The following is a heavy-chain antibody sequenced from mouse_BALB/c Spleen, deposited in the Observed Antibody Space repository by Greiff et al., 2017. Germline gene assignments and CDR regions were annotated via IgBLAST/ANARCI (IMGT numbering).Heavy chain of an antibody. V-gene: IGHV5-17*02. D-gene: IGHD1-1*01. CDR2: ISSGSSTI. Sequence: EVHLVESGGGLVQPGGSRKLSCAASGFTFSSFGMHWVRQAPEKGLEWVAYISSGSSTIYYADTVKGRFTISRDNPKNTLFLQMTSLRSEDTAMYYCARSDGSSYGNYYAMDYWGQGTSVTVSS. CDR3: ARSDGSSYGNYYAMDY. CDR1: GFTFSSFG. J-gene: IGHJ4*01.